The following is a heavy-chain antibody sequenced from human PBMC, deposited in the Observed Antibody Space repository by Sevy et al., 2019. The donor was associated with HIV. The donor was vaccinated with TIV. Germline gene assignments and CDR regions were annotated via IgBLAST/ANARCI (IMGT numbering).Heavy chain of an antibody. CDR2: ISYDGSNK. CDR3: ARDSGAYYYDSSGYCDY. V-gene: IGHV3-30-3*01. J-gene: IGHJ4*02. D-gene: IGHD3-22*01. CDR1: GFTFSSYA. Sequence: GWSLRLSCAASGFTFSSYAMHWVRQAPGKGLEWVAVISYDGSNKYYADSVKGRFTISRDNSKNTLYLQMNSLRAEDTAVYYCARDSGAYYYDSSGYCDYWGQGTLVTVSS.